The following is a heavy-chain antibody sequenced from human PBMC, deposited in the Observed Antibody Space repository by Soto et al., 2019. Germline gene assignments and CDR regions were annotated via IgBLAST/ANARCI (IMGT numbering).Heavy chain of an antibody. V-gene: IGHV3-23*01. Sequence: GGSLRLSCAASGFTFSSYAMSWVRQAPGKGLEWVSAISGSGGSTCYADSVKGRFTISRDNSKNTLYLQMNSLRAEDTAVYYCAKDTTGYSYGYEAYYYYGMDVWGQGTTVTVSS. CDR3: AKDTTGYSYGYEAYYYYGMDV. CDR2: ISGSGGST. J-gene: IGHJ6*02. D-gene: IGHD5-18*01. CDR1: GFTFSSYA.